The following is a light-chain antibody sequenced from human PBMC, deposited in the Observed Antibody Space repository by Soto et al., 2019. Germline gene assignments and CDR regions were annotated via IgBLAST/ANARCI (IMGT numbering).Light chain of an antibody. CDR3: CSFTSLRTPGYV. CDR2: DVS. Sequence: QSVLAQPASVSGSPGQSIAISCAGTISDVGGYNSVSWYQQHPGKAPKLMIYDVSNRPSGVSNRFSGSKSVNTASLTISGLQAEDEADYYCCSFTSLRTPGYVFGTGTNFTVL. J-gene: IGLJ1*01. V-gene: IGLV2-14*03. CDR1: ISDVGGYNS.